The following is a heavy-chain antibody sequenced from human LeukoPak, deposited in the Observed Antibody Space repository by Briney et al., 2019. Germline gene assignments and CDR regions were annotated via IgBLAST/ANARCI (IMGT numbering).Heavy chain of an antibody. CDR2: INPNSGGT. Sequence: GASVKVSCKASGYTFTSYYMHWVRQAPGQGLEWMGWINPNSGGTNYAQRFQGRVTMTRDTSISTAYMELSRLRSDDTAVYYCAREANYYYDSSGYPTLGYFDYWGQGTLVTVSS. D-gene: IGHD3-22*01. CDR3: AREANYYYDSSGYPTLGYFDY. J-gene: IGHJ4*02. CDR1: GYTFTSYY. V-gene: IGHV1-2*02.